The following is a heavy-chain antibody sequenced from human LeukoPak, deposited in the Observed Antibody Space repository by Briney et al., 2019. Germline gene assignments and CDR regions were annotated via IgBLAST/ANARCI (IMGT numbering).Heavy chain of an antibody. D-gene: IGHD3-3*01. J-gene: IGHJ3*02. CDR2: IYYSGST. Sequence: SETLSLTCTVSGGSISSYYWNWIRQPPGKGLEWIGHIYYSGSTNCPSLKSRVTISVDTSKNQFSLKLSSVTAADTAVYYCARVHYDFWSGQNDAFDIWGQGTMVTVSS. CDR3: ARVHYDFWSGQNDAFDI. V-gene: IGHV4-59*08. CDR1: GGSISSYY.